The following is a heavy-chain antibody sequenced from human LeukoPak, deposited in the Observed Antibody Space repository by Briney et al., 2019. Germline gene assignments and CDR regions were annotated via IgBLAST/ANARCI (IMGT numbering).Heavy chain of an antibody. CDR3: TTGGGCSGGSCYPFDY. Sequence: GGSLRLSCAASGFTFSNAWMSWVRQAPGKGLEWVGRFKSKTDGGTTDYVAPVKGRFTISGDDSKSTLYLQLNSLKTEDTAVYYCTTGGGCSGGSCYPFDYWGQGTLVTVSS. J-gene: IGHJ4*02. CDR1: GFTFSNAW. V-gene: IGHV3-15*01. D-gene: IGHD2-15*01. CDR2: FKSKTDGGTT.